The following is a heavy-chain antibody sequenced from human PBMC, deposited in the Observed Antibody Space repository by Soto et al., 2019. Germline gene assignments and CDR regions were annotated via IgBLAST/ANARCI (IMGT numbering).Heavy chain of an antibody. J-gene: IGHJ5*02. CDR2: INHCGST. V-gene: IGHV4-34*01. Sequence: SETLSLTCAVYGGSFSGYYWIWIRQPPGKGLEWIGEINHCGSTNYNPSLKSRVTISVDTSKNQFSLKLSSVTAADTAVYYCASLGESSSWNNWFGPWGQGTLVTVSS. CDR1: GGSFSGYY. CDR3: ASLGESSSWNNWFGP. D-gene: IGHD6-13*01.